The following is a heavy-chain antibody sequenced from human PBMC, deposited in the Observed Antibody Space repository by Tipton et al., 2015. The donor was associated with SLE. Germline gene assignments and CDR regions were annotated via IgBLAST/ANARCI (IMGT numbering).Heavy chain of an antibody. CDR1: GGSISSSSYY. Sequence: TLSLTCTVSGGSISSSSYYWGWIRQPPGKGLEWIGSIYYSGSTYYIPSLKSRVTISVDTSKNQFSLKLSSVTAADTAVYYCARRVVVPTAPFDYWGQGTLVTVSS. V-gene: IGHV4-39*01. J-gene: IGHJ4*02. CDR2: IYYSGST. D-gene: IGHD2-2*01. CDR3: ARRVVVPTAPFDY.